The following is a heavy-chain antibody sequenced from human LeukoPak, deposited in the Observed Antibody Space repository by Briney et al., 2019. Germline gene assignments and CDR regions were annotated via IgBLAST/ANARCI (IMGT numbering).Heavy chain of an antibody. J-gene: IGHJ4*02. CDR1: GYTFTSYA. D-gene: IGHD6-19*01. CDR3: ARDYGRQWLVYFDY. Sequence: ASVKVSCKASGYTFTSYAMHWVRQAPGQRLEWMGWINAGNGNTKYSQEFQGRVTITRDTSTSTAYMELRSLRSDDTAVYYCARDYGRQWLVYFDYWGQGTLVTVSS. V-gene: IGHV1-3*01. CDR2: INAGNGNT.